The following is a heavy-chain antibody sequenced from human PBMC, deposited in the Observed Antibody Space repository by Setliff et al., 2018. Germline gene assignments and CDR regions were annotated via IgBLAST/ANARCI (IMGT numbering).Heavy chain of an antibody. CDR2: IRYSGST. D-gene: IGHD6-19*01. CDR1: GGSVSSSSYY. CDR3: AREQWLDPPGYYYMDV. Sequence: LSLTCTVSGGSVSSSSYYWAWIRQPPGKGLEWIGSIRYSGSTYNNPSLKSRVTMSIDTSKNQFSLKLNSVTAADMAVYYCAREQWLDPPGYYYMDVWAKGTTVTVSS. J-gene: IGHJ6*03. V-gene: IGHV4-39*07.